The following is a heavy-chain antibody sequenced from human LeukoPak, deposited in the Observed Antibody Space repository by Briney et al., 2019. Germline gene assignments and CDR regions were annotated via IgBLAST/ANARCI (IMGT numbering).Heavy chain of an antibody. CDR2: IKQDGSEK. V-gene: IGHV3-7*01. Sequence: GGSLRLSCAASGFTFSSYWMSWVRQAPGKGLEWVANIKQDGSEKYYVDSAKGRFTISRDNAKNSLYLQMNSLRAEDTAVYYCARALIGYCSSTSCYTANDYWGQGTLVTVSS. J-gene: IGHJ4*02. CDR1: GFTFSSYW. CDR3: ARALIGYCSSTSCYTANDY. D-gene: IGHD2-2*02.